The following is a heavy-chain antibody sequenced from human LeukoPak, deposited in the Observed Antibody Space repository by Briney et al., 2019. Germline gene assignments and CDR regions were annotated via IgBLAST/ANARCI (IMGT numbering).Heavy chain of an antibody. V-gene: IGHV3-53*01. CDR2: IYSGSSI. CDR1: GLIVSSNY. CDR3: ASYTSAVQLRFLELTQQ. D-gene: IGHD3-3*01. J-gene: IGHJ4*02. Sequence: GGSLRLSCAASGLIVSSNYMTWVRQAPGKGLEWVSVIYSGSSIYYADSVKGRFTISRDNSRNTLYLQMNSLRAEDTAVYYCASYTSAVQLRFLELTQQWGQGTLVTVSS.